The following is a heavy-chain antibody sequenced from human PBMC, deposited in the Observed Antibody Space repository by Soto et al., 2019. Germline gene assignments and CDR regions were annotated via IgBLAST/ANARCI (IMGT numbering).Heavy chain of an antibody. J-gene: IGHJ4*02. V-gene: IGHV4-59*01. CDR1: GGSISSYY. CDR2: IYYSGST. D-gene: IGHD6-19*01. CDR3: ARQDSSGWYGFDY. Sequence: TSETLSLTCTVSGGSISSYYWSWIRQPPGKGLEWIGYIYYSGSTNYNPSLKSRVTISVDTSKNQFSLKLSSVTAADTAVYYCARQDSSGWYGFDYWGQGTLVTVS.